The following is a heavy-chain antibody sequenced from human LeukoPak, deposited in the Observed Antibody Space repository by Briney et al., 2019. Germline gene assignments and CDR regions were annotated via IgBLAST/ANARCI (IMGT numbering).Heavy chain of an antibody. CDR2: IYYSGST. CDR1: GGSINSYY. Sequence: PSETLSLTCTVSGGSINSYYWSWIRQPPGKGLEWIGYIYYSGSTNYNPSLKSRVTISVDTSKNQFSLKLSSVTAADTAVYYCARIASGSGYYYGDDAFDIWGQGTMVTVSS. D-gene: IGHD3-22*01. CDR3: ARIASGSGYYYGDDAFDI. J-gene: IGHJ3*02. V-gene: IGHV4-59*01.